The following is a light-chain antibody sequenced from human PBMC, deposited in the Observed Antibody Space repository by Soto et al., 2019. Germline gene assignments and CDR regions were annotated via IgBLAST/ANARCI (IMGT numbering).Light chain of an antibody. Sequence: PGERVTLSCRASQRVSSSYLTWYQQKPGQAPRLLIYGASTRATSIPARFSGSGSGTDFTLTISSLQPEDFAVYYCQQDYNLLTFGGGTKVEIK. J-gene: IGKJ4*01. V-gene: IGKV3D-7*01. CDR1: QRVSSSY. CDR3: QQDYNLLT. CDR2: GAS.